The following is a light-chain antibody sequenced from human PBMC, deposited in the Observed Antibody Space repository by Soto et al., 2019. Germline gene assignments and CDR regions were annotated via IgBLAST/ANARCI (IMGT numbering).Light chain of an antibody. CDR3: QQFHISPYA. CDR1: QSLSSSY. Sequence: EIVLTQSPGSLSLSPGERATLSCRASQSLSSSYIAWYQQKPGQAPRLLISGASSRATGIPDRFSGSGSGTDFTLTISRLEPEDFAVYHCQQFHISPYAFGQWTKLEIK. CDR2: GAS. J-gene: IGKJ2*01. V-gene: IGKV3-20*01.